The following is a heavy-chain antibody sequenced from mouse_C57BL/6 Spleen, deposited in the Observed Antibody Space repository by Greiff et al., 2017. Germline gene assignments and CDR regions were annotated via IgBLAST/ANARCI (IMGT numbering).Heavy chain of an antibody. CDR1: GFTFSSYA. J-gene: IGHJ1*03. CDR3: AREYYGSSYGYFDV. V-gene: IGHV5-4*01. D-gene: IGHD1-1*01. CDR2: ISDGGSYT. Sequence: VQLKQSGGGLVKPGGSLKLSCAASGFTFSSYAMSWVRQTPEKRLEWVATISDGGSYTYYPDNVKGRFTISRDNAKNNLYLQMSHLKSEDTAMYYCAREYYGSSYGYFDVWGTGTTVTVSS.